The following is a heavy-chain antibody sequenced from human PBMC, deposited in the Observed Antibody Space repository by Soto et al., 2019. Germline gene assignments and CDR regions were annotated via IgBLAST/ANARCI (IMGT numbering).Heavy chain of an antibody. D-gene: IGHD3-16*01. CDR2: ISYDGSNK. J-gene: IGHJ6*02. CDR1: GFTFSSYG. V-gene: IGHV3-30*18. Sequence: GGSLRLSCAASGFTFSSYGMHWVRQAPGKGLEWVAVISYDGSNKYYADSVKGRFTISRDNSKNTLYLQMNSLRAEDTVVYYCAKGGDPPPYYYYGMDVWGQGTTVTVSS. CDR3: AKGGDPPPYYYYGMDV.